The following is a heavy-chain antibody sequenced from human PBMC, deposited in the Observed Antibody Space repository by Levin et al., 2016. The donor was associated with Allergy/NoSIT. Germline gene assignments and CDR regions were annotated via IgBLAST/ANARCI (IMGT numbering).Heavy chain of an antibody. CDR3: AKDVTTWGPPTDS. J-gene: IGHJ5*02. Sequence: IRQPPGKGLEWVADISSDGSKTSYADSVKGRFIVSRDNSKNTLFLQMNSLRPEDTALYHCAKDVTTWGPPTDSWGQGTLVTVSS. CDR2: ISSDGSKT. V-gene: IGHV3-30*18. D-gene: IGHD4-17*01.